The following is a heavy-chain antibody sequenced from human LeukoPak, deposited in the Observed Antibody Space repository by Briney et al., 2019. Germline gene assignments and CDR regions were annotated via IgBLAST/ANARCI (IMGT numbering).Heavy chain of an antibody. V-gene: IGHV1-2*02. D-gene: IGHD3-10*01. CDR1: GYNFNDYY. J-gene: IGHJ4*01. Sequence: ASVKVSCKASGYNFNDYYIHWVRQAPGQGLEWMGWINPITGGTNYAQKFQGRVTMTRDTSISTAYMELSRLTSDDTAVFYCARDPLYGSGSDHNVWVFDYWGHGTLVTVSS. CDR2: INPITGGT. CDR3: ARDPLYGSGSDHNVWVFDY.